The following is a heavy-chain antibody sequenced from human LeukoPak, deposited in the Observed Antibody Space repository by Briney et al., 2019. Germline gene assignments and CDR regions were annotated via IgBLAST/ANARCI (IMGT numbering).Heavy chain of an antibody. CDR1: GFTVSSSY. CDR3: ARLQDFWSGYAFDI. CDR2: ISNNGGYT. D-gene: IGHD3-3*01. V-gene: IGHV3-53*01. Sequence: AGGSLRLSCAASGFTVSSSYMSWVRQAPGKGLEWVSAISNNGGYTYYADSVQGRFTISRDNSKSALCLQMNSLRAEDTAVYYCARLQDFWSGYAFDIWGQGTMVTVSS. J-gene: IGHJ3*02.